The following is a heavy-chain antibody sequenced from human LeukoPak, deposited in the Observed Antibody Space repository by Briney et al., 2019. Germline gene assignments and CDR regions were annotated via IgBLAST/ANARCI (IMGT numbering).Heavy chain of an antibody. V-gene: IGHV4-34*01. J-gene: IGHJ4*02. CDR3: ATTIAAAPRD. CDR1: GGSFSGYY. D-gene: IGHD6-13*01. Sequence: PSETLSLTCAVYGGSFSGYYWSWIRQPPGKGLEWIGKINHSGSTNYNPSLKSRVTISVDTSKNQFSLKLSSVTAADTAVYYCATTIAAAPRDWGQGTLVTVSS. CDR2: INHSGST.